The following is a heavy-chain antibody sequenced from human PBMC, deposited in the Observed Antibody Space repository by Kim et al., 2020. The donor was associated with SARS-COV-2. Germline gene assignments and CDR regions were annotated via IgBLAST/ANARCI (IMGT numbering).Heavy chain of an antibody. CDR3: TRPGIAASGWWD. Sequence: GGSLRLSCAASGFTFSGSAMHWVRQASGKGLEWVGRIRSKANSYATAYAASVKGRFTISRGDSKNTAYLQMNSLKTEDTAVYYCTRPGIAASGWWDWGQGTLGTLSS. J-gene: IGHJ1*01. V-gene: IGHV3-73*01. D-gene: IGHD6-13*01. CDR2: IRSKANSYAT. CDR1: GFTFSGSA.